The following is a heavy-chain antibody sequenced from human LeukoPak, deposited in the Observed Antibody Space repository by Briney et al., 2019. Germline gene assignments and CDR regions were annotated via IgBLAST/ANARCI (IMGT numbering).Heavy chain of an antibody. J-gene: IGHJ6*02. V-gene: IGHV3-66*01. Sequence: GGSLRLSCAASGFTVSSNYMSWVRQAPGKGLEWVPVIYSGGSTYYADSVKGRFTISRDNSKNTLYLQMNSLRAEDTAVYYCARDPDLGTVVTPDYYYGMDVWGQGTTVTVSS. CDR1: GFTVSSNY. D-gene: IGHD4-23*01. CDR3: ARDPDLGTVVTPDYYYGMDV. CDR2: IYSGGST.